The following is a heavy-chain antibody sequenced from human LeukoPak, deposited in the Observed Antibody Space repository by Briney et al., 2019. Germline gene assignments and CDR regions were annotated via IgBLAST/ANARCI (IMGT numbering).Heavy chain of an antibody. V-gene: IGHV1-69*01. CDR1: GGTFSSYA. CDR2: IIPIFGTA. CDR3: ARDWWKVTSLAVAGSNWFDP. D-gene: IGHD6-19*01. J-gene: IGHJ5*02. Sequence: SVTVSCKASGGTFSSYAISWVRQAPGQGLEWMGGIIPIFGTANYAQKFQGGVTITADESTSTAYMELSSLRSEDTAVYYCARDWWKVTSLAVAGSNWFDPWGQGTLVTVSS.